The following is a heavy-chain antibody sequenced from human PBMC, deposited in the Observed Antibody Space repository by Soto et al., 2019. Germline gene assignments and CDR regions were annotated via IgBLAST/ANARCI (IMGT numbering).Heavy chain of an antibody. CDR2: ISYDGSNK. CDR3: AKVMSTWELQEAFDI. Sequence: GGSLRLSCAASGFTFSSYGMHWVRQAPGKGLEWVAVISYDGSNKYYADSVKGRFTISRDNSKNTLYLQMNSLRAEDTAVYYCAKVMSTWELQEAFDIWGQGTMVTVSS. J-gene: IGHJ3*02. CDR1: GFTFSSYG. D-gene: IGHD1-26*01. V-gene: IGHV3-30*18.